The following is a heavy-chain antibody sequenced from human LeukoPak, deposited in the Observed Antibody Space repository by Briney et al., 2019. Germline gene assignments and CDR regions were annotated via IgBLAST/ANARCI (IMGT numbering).Heavy chain of an antibody. CDR1: GFTFSSYA. V-gene: IGHV3-23*01. J-gene: IGHJ5*02. CDR2: ISGSGGST. Sequence: GGSLRLSCAASGFTFSSYAMSWVRQAPGKGLEWVSAISGSGGSTYYADSVKGRFTISRDNSKNTLYLQMNSLRAEDTAVYYCAKDFVNSPNRSISPGNWFDPWGQGTLVTVSS. D-gene: IGHD2-2*01. CDR3: AKDFVNSPNRSISPGNWFDP.